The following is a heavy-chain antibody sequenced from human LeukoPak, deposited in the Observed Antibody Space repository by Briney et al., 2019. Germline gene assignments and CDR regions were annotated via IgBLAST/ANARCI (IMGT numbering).Heavy chain of an antibody. CDR1: GGSISSYY. V-gene: IGHV4-59*01. Sequence: TETLSLTCTVSGGSISSYYWSWIRQPPGKGLEWIGNIYNSGGTNYNPSLKSRVTTSVDPSKNQFSLKLTSVTAADTAVYYCARYRGNSNGGFDPWGQGTLVTVSS. CDR3: ARYRGNSNGGFDP. CDR2: IYNSGGT. J-gene: IGHJ5*02. D-gene: IGHD4-23*01.